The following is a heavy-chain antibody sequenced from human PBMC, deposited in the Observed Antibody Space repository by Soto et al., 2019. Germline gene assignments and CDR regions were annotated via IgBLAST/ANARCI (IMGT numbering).Heavy chain of an antibody. J-gene: IGHJ6*02. CDR1: GGTFDNSV. Sequence: QVQLVQSGAEVKKPGSSVKVSCKTSGGTFDNSVLSWVRQAPGQGLEWMGGIAPIFGTTTYAQKFKGRVTITAEEATSTAYMELTSLRFEDTAVYFCARPASITQDISYGMDVWGQGTTVTVSS. CDR3: ARPASITQDISYGMDV. D-gene: IGHD2-15*01. V-gene: IGHV1-69*12. CDR2: IAPIFGTT.